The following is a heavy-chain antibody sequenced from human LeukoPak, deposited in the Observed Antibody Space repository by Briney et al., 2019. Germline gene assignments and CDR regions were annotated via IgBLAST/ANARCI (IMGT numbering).Heavy chain of an antibody. D-gene: IGHD1-26*01. CDR3: ARGSIVGATFDYFDY. V-gene: IGHV1-2*02. Sequence: GASVKVSCKASGYTCTGYDIHWVRQAPGPGLGWKGRRNPNSGGTNYAQKFQGRVTMTRDTSISTAYMDLSRLRSDDTAVYYCARGSIVGATFDYFDYWGQGTLVTVSS. CDR2: RNPNSGGT. J-gene: IGHJ4*02. CDR1: GYTCTGYD.